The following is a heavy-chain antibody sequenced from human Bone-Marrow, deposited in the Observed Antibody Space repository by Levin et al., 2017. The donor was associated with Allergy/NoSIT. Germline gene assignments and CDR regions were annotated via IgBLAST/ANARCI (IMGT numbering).Heavy chain of an antibody. J-gene: IGHJ3*02. CDR1: GFSFEDYA. V-gene: IGHV3-9*01. CDR3: ARDSHSLWDVNPFDM. D-gene: IGHD1-26*01. CDR2: ISWNDGRI. Sequence: GGSLRLSCAGSGFSFEDYAMHWVRQAPGKGLEWVSGISWNDGRIGYADSVKGRFTISRDNAKNSLYLQMTSLRAEDTAFYYCARDSHSLWDVNPFDMWGQGTMVTVSS.